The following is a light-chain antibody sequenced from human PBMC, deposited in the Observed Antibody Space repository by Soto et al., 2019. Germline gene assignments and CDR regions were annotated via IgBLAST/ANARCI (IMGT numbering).Light chain of an antibody. Sequence: EIVLTQSPATLSLSPGERATLSCRASQSVSSYLAWYQQKPGQAPRLLIYDASNRATGIPARFSGSGSGTDFTLTSSSLEPEDFAVYYCQQRSSWPLTFGGRTKVEIK. J-gene: IGKJ4*01. CDR3: QQRSSWPLT. V-gene: IGKV3-11*01. CDR1: QSVSSY. CDR2: DAS.